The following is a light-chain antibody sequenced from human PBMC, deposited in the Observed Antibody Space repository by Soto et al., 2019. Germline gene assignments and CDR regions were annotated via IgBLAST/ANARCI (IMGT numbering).Light chain of an antibody. J-gene: IGKJ1*01. Sequence: MLLTQSPATLSLSPGNRATLSCRASQNISSYLIWYQQKPGQSPRVLIYDVSNRATGIPTRFSGSGSGTDFTLTISSLETEDFAVYYCQQRSNWPRTFGQGTKVDIK. CDR2: DVS. CDR1: QNISSY. CDR3: QQRSNWPRT. V-gene: IGKV3-11*01.